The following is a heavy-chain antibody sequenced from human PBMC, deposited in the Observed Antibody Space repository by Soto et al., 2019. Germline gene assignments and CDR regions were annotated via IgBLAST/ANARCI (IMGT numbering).Heavy chain of an antibody. D-gene: IGHD3-22*01. Sequence: ASVKVSCKASGYTFTGYYMHWVRQAPGQGLEWMGWINPNSGGTNYAQKFQGWVTMTRDTSISTAYMELGRLRSDDTAVYYCARDHKLAYYYDSSGYSYYGMDVWGQGTTVTVSS. CDR1: GYTFTGYY. CDR2: INPNSGGT. J-gene: IGHJ6*02. CDR3: ARDHKLAYYYDSSGYSYYGMDV. V-gene: IGHV1-2*04.